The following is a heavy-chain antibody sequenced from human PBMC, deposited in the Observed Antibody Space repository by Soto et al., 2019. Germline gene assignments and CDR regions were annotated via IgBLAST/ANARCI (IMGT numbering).Heavy chain of an antibody. Sequence: GGSLRLSCASSVFTFISYDMHWVRQATGKGLEWVSAIGTAGDTYYPGSVKGRFTISRENAKNSLYLQMNSLRAGDTAVYYCARPGIFGAFDIWGQGTMVTVSS. CDR3: ARPGIFGAFDI. V-gene: IGHV3-13*01. D-gene: IGHD6-13*01. CDR1: VFTFISYD. CDR2: IGTAGDT. J-gene: IGHJ3*02.